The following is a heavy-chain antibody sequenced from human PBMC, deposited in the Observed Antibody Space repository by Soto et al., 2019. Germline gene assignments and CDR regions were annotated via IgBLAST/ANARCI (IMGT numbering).Heavy chain of an antibody. CDR1: GGSFSGYY. Sequence: QVQLQQWGAGLLKPSETLSLTCAVYGGSFSGYYWSWIRQPPGKGLEWIGEINHSGSTNYNPSLKSRVTISVDTSKNQFSLKLSSVTAADTAVYYCARGIRGIFGVVIKFDYWGQGTLVTVSS. CDR2: INHSGST. V-gene: IGHV4-34*01. J-gene: IGHJ4*02. D-gene: IGHD3-3*01. CDR3: ARGIRGIFGVVIKFDY.